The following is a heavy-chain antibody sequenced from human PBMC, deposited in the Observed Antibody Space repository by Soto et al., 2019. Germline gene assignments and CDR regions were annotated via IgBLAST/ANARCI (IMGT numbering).Heavy chain of an antibody. Sequence: SETLSLTCTVSGGSISNYYWSWIRQPPGKGLEWIGYIYYSGNTNYNPSLKSRVTISIDASKNQFSLKLSSVTAADTAVYYCARDEFGSGSSYXXXYGXDVWGQGTTVTVXS. V-gene: IGHV4-59*01. CDR1: GGSISNYY. J-gene: IGHJ6*02. CDR2: IYYSGNT. CDR3: ARDEFGSGSSYXXXYGXDV. D-gene: IGHD3-10*01.